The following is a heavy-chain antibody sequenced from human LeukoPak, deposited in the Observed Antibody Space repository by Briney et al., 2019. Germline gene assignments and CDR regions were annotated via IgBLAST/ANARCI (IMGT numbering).Heavy chain of an antibody. D-gene: IGHD3-9*01. J-gene: IGHJ4*02. CDR2: ISGRDDST. CDR1: GFSFSNYA. CDR3: AKWGDYDVLTGYYDSDY. Sequence: GGSLRLSCAASGFSFSNYAMSWARQVPGRGLEWFSAISGRDDSTYYADSVKGRFTISRDTSKNTLYLQMNSLRAEDTAVYYCAKWGDYDVLTGYYDSDYWGQGTLVTVSS. V-gene: IGHV3-23*01.